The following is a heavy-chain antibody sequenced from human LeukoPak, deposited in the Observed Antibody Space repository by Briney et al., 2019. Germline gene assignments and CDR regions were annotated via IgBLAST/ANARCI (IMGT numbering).Heavy chain of an antibody. V-gene: IGHV4-59*01. CDR1: GGSISSYY. CDR2: ISYSGST. CDR3: ARDVVAAAGSWDY. D-gene: IGHD6-13*01. Sequence: ASETLSLTCTVSGGSISSYYWSWIRQPPGKGLEWIAYISYSGSTNYNPSLTSRVTISIDTSKNQFSLILTSVTAADTAVYYCARDVVAAAGSWDYWGQGTLVTVSS. J-gene: IGHJ4*02.